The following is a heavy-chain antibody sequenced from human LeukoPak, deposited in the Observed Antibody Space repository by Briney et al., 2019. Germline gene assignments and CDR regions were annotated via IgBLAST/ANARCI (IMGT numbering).Heavy chain of an antibody. J-gene: IGHJ3*02. V-gene: IGHV3-23*01. CDR3: ARHEGALDAFDI. D-gene: IGHD1-26*01. Sequence: GGSLRLSCAASGFTFSSYAMSWVRQAPGKGLEWVSAISGSGGSTYYADSVKGRFTISRDNAKNSLFLQMNSLRAEDTAVYYCARHEGALDAFDIWGQGTMVTVSS. CDR1: GFTFSSYA. CDR2: ISGSGGST.